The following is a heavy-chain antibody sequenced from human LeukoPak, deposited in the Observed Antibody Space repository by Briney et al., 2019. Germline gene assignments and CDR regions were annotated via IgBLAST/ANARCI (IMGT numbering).Heavy chain of an antibody. CDR1: GFTFSSYT. CDR3: ARGRTWIQYG. D-gene: IGHD5-18*01. Sequence: GGSLRLSCAASGFTFSSYTMNWARQAPGKGLEWVASVSSTSFHIYYADSVKGRFTISRDNAKNSLYLQMNSLRAEDTAVYYCARGRTWIQYGRGQGTLVTVSS. CDR2: VSSTSFHI. J-gene: IGHJ4*02. V-gene: IGHV3-21*01.